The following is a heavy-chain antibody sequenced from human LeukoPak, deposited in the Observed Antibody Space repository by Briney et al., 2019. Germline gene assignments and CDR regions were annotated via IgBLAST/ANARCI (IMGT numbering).Heavy chain of an antibody. D-gene: IGHD6-19*01. J-gene: IGHJ4*02. CDR1: GGSFSGYY. CDR2: INHSGST. Sequence: PSETLSLTCAVYGGSFSGYYWTWIRQPPGKGLEWIGEINHSGSTNYNPSLRSRVTISVDTSKNQISLKLSSVTAADTAMYYCAREGRLNPAIGVDWGQGTLVTVSS. CDR3: AREGRLNPAIGVD. V-gene: IGHV4-34*01.